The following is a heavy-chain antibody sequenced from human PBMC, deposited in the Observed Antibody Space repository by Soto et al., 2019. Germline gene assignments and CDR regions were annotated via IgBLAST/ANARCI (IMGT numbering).Heavy chain of an antibody. CDR2: IYYSGST. CDR1: GGSISSGGYY. V-gene: IGHV4-31*03. D-gene: IGHD4-17*01. Sequence: SETLSLTCTVSGGSISSGGYYWSWIRQHPGKGLEWIGYIYYSGSTYYNPSLKSRVTISVDTSKNQFSLKLSSVTAADTAVYYCARETTTVTTHWFDPWGQGTLVTVSS. CDR3: ARETTTVTTHWFDP. J-gene: IGHJ5*02.